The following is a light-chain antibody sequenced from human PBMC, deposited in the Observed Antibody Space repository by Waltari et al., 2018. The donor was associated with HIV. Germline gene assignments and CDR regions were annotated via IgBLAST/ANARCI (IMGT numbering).Light chain of an antibody. CDR3: CSYAGSSTFGV. J-gene: IGLJ3*02. V-gene: IGLV2-23*02. CDR2: EVS. Sequence: QSALTQPASVSGSPGQSITISCTGTSSDVGSYNLVSWYQQHPGKAPKLMIYEVSKRPSGVSNRFSGSKSGNTASLTISGLQAEDEADYYCCSYAGSSTFGVFGGGTKPTVL. CDR1: SSDVGSYNL.